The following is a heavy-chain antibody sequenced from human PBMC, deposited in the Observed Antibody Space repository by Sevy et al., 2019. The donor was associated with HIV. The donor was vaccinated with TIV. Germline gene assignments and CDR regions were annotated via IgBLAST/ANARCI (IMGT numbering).Heavy chain of an antibody. D-gene: IGHD6-13*01. J-gene: IGHJ3*01. Sequence: GGSLRLSCAASGFTFSSYGMHWVRQAPGKGLEWVAVIWYDGSNKYYADSVKGRFTISRDNSKNTRYLQMNSLRVEDTAVYYCARDGFPRGIVAAAGNDAFDLWGQGTMVTVSS. CDR1: GFTFSSYG. CDR2: IWYDGSNK. V-gene: IGHV3-33*01. CDR3: ARDGFPRGIVAAAGNDAFDL.